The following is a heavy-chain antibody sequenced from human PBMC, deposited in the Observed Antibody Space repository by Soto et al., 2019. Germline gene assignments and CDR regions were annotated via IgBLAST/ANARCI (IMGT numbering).Heavy chain of an antibody. D-gene: IGHD3-22*01. CDR1: GFTFSSYG. Sequence: GGSLRLSCAASGFTFSSYGMHWVRQAPGKGLEWVAVISYDGSNKYYADSVKGRFTISRDNSKNTLYLQMNSLRAEDTAVYYCAKEDYYDSSGYFAPLVYWGQGTLVTVSS. V-gene: IGHV3-30*18. CDR2: ISYDGSNK. J-gene: IGHJ4*02. CDR3: AKEDYYDSSGYFAPLVY.